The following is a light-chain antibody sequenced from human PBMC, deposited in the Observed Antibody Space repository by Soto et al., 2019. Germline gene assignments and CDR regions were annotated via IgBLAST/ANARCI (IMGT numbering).Light chain of an antibody. CDR3: SSYAGSNYV. CDR1: SSDVGGYIY. CDR2: EVN. V-gene: IGLV2-8*01. Sequence: QSALTQPPSAFGSPGQSVTISCTGTSSDVGGYIYVSWYQQHPGKVPKLMIYEVNKRPSGVPDRFSGSRSGNTASLTVSGLQTEDEADYYCSSYAGSNYVFGTGTKLTVL. J-gene: IGLJ1*01.